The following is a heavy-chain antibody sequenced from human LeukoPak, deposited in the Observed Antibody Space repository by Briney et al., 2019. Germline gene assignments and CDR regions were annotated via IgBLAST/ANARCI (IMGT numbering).Heavy chain of an antibody. J-gene: IGHJ4*02. Sequence: SETLSLTCTVSGGSISSYYWSWIRQPPGKGLEWIGYIYYSGSTNYNPSLKSRVTISVDTSKNQFSLKLSSVTAADTAVYYCARDVKQPPGSVDYWGQGTLVTVSS. D-gene: IGHD6-13*01. CDR3: ARDVKQPPGSVDY. CDR1: GGSISSYY. V-gene: IGHV4-59*12. CDR2: IYYSGST.